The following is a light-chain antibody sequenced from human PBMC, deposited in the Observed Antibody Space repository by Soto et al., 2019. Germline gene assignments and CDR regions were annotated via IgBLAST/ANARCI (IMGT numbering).Light chain of an antibody. CDR2: DVS. Sequence: QSALTQPPSVSGSPGQSVTISCTGTSSDVGDYNFVSWYQQHPGKAPKLVIYDVSKRPSGVPDRFSGSKSGNTASLTISVRQADDEADYYCCSYAGSYTYVFGTGTKLTVL. V-gene: IGLV2-11*01. CDR3: CSYAGSYTYV. CDR1: SSDVGDYNF. J-gene: IGLJ1*01.